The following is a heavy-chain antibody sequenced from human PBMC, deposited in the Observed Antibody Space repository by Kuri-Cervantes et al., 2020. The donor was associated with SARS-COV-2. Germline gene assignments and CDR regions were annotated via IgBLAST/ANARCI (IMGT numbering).Heavy chain of an antibody. J-gene: IGHJ3*02. CDR1: GGTFSSYA. CDR3: ARDHALRYFDWLFPTGAFDI. V-gene: IGHV1-69*10. CDR2: IIPVLQII. D-gene: IGHD3-9*01. Sequence: SVKVSCKASGGTFSSYAISWVRQAPGQGLEWMGGIIPVLQIIKYAQRFQGRVTITADTSASTVYMDLSSLRSEDTAVYYCARDHALRYFDWLFPTGAFDIWGQGAMVTVSS.